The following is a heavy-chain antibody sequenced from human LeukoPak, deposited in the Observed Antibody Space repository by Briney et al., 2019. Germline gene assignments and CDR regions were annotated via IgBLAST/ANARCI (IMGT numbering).Heavy chain of an antibody. CDR2: ISYDGSNK. D-gene: IGHD3-9*01. CDR1: GFTFSSYG. V-gene: IGHV3-30*18. CDR3: AKGGWLLEPYIDY. Sequence: QPGRSLRLSCAASGFTFSSYGMHWVRQAPGKGLEWVAVISYDGSNKYYADSVKGRFTISRDNSKNTLYLQVNSLRAEDTAVYYCAKGGWLLEPYIDYWGQGTLVIVSS. J-gene: IGHJ4*02.